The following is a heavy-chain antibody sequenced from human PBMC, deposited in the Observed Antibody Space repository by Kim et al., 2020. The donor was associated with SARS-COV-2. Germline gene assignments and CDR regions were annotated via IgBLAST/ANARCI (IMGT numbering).Heavy chain of an antibody. Sequence: ASVKVSCKASGYTFTSYGISWVRQAPGQGLEWMGWISAYNGNTNYAQKLQGRVTMTTDTSTSTAYMELRSLRSDDTAVYYCARDGAITIFGVENYYYYGMDVWGQGTTVTISS. CDR1: GYTFTSYG. D-gene: IGHD3-3*01. CDR2: ISAYNGNT. CDR3: ARDGAITIFGVENYYYYGMDV. J-gene: IGHJ6*02. V-gene: IGHV1-18*01.